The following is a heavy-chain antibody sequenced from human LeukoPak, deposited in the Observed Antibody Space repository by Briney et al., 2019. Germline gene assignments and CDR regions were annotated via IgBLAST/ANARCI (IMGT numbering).Heavy chain of an antibody. CDR1: GFTFSDYY. D-gene: IGHD2-15*01. CDR2: ISSSGSTI. CDR3: AGEVRDCSGGSCYHTDDY. J-gene: IGHJ4*02. V-gene: IGHV3-11*04. Sequence: GGSLRLSCAASGFTFSDYYMSWIRQAPGKGLECVSYISSSGSTIYYADSVKGRFTISRDNAKNSLYLQMNSLRAEDTAVYYCAGEVRDCSGGSCYHTDDYWGQGTLVTVSS.